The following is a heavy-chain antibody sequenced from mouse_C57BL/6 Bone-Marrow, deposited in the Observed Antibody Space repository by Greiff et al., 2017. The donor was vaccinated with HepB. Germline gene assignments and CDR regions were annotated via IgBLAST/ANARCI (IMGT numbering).Heavy chain of an antibody. J-gene: IGHJ2*01. V-gene: IGHV1-69*01. CDR1: GYTFTSYW. CDR2: IDPSDSYT. CDR3: ARLGLLRYRLDY. Sequence: QVQLQQPGAELVMPGASVKLSCKASGYTFTSYWMHWVKQRPGQGLEWIGEIDPSDSYTNYNQKFKGKSPLTVDKSSSTASMQLSSLTSEDSAVYYCARLGLLRYRLDYWGQGTTLTVYS. D-gene: IGHD1-1*01.